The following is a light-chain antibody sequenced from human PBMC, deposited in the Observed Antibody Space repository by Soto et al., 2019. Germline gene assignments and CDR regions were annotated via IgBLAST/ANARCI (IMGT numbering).Light chain of an antibody. CDR1: SSNIGPNA. Sequence: QSVLTQPPSASGTPGQKVTISCSGSSSNIGPNAVNWYQQLPGTAPKLLLYNNNQRPSGVSDRFSGSKSGTSASLAISGLQSDDKADYHCAAWDDSLNGLVFGTGTKLTVL. CDR2: NNN. V-gene: IGLV1-44*01. J-gene: IGLJ1*01. CDR3: AAWDDSLNGLV.